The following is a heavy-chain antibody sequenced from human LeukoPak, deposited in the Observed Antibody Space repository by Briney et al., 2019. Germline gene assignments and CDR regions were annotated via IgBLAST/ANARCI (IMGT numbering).Heavy chain of an antibody. CDR3: ARAGQAGYDFWSGYPIYGMDV. CDR2: IIPILGIA. V-gene: IGHV1-69*04. D-gene: IGHD3-3*01. Sequence: GASVTVSCKASGGTFSSYAISWVRQAPGQGLEWMGRIIPILGIANYAQKFQGRVTITADKSTSTAYMELSSLGSEDTAVYYCARAGQAGYDFWSGYPIYGMDVWGQGTTVTVSS. CDR1: GGTFSSYA. J-gene: IGHJ6*02.